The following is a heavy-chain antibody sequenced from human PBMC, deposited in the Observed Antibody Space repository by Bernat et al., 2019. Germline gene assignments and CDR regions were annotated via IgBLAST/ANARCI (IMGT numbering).Heavy chain of an antibody. V-gene: IGHV3-23*01. J-gene: IGHJ3*02. CDR2: ISGSGGST. D-gene: IGHD3-16*02. Sequence: EVQLLESGGGLVQPGGSLRLSCAASGFTFSSYAMSWVRQAPGKGLEWVSAISGSGGSTYYADSVKGRFTISRDNSKNTLYLQMNSLRDEDTAVYYCEKNSYYDYVWGSYRPHDAFDIWGQGTMVTVSS. CDR1: GFTFSSYA. CDR3: EKNSYYDYVWGSYRPHDAFDI.